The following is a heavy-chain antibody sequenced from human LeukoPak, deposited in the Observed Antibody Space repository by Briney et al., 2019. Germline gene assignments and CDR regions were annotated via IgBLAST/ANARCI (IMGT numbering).Heavy chain of an antibody. D-gene: IGHD3-22*01. CDR2: VSGSGGYT. CDR1: GFTFSSHA. V-gene: IGHV3-23*01. CDR3: AKDRPNYYDSSGHYYRRDGDY. Sequence: GGSLRLSCAASGFTFSSHAMSWVRQAPGKGLEWVSSVSGSGGYTYYAGSVKGRFTISRENSKNTLYLQMNSLRAEDTAIYYCAKDRPNYYDSSGHYYRRDGDYWGQGTLVTVSS. J-gene: IGHJ4*02.